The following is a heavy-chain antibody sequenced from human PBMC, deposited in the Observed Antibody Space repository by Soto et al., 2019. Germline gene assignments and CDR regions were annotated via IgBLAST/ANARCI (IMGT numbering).Heavy chain of an antibody. CDR3: AREGSSEAFDWFDP. V-gene: IGHV4-4*02. J-gene: IGHJ5*02. CDR1: GGSISSSNW. CDR2: IYHSGST. D-gene: IGHD6-25*01. Sequence: SETLALTCAVSGGSISSSNWWSWVRQPPGKGLEWIGEIYHSGSTNYNPSLKSRVTISVDKSKNQFSLKLSSVTAADTAVYYCAREGSSEAFDWFDPWGQGTLVTVSS.